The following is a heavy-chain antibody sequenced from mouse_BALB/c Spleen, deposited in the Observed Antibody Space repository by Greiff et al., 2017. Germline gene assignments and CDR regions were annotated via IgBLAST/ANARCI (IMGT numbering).Heavy chain of an antibody. V-gene: IGHV1-80*01. D-gene: IGHD2-4*01. CDR1: GYAFSNYW. CDR2: IYPGDGDT. CDR3: ARNYYDYAGGFAY. J-gene: IGHJ3*01. Sequence: QVQLKESGAELVRPGSSVKISCKASGYAFSNYWMNWVMQRPGQGLEWIGQIYPGDGDTNYNGKFKGKATLTADKSSSTAYMQLSSLTSEDSAVYFCARNYYDYAGGFAYWGQGTLVTVSA.